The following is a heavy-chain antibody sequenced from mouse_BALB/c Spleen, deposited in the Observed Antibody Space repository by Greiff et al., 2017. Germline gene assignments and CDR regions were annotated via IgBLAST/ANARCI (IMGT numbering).Heavy chain of an antibody. CDR2: IDPSDSYT. J-gene: IGHJ4*01. V-gene: IGHV1-69*02. D-gene: IGHD2-10*02. Sequence: QVQLQQPGAELVKPGASVKLSCKASGYTFTSYWMHWVKQRPGQGLEWIGEIDPSDSYTNYNQKFKGKATLTVDKSSSTAYMQLSSLTSEDSAVYYCARGKYGKGRAMDYWGQGTSVTVSS. CDR1: GYTFTSYW. CDR3: ARGKYGKGRAMDY.